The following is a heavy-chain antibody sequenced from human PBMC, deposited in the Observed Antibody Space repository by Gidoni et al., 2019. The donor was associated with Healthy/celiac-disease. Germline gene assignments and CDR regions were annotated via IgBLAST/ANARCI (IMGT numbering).Heavy chain of an antibody. V-gene: IGHV3-21*01. D-gene: IGHD1-26*01. CDR2: ISSSSSYI. Sequence: EVQPVESGGGLVKPGGSVRLSCAASGFTCSRYSRNWVRQAPGKGLEWVSSISSSSSYIYYADSVKGRFTIARDNAKHSLYLQMNSLRAEDTAVYYCARDRRELLSAFDIWGQGTMVTVSS. CDR1: GFTCSRYS. J-gene: IGHJ3*02. CDR3: ARDRRELLSAFDI.